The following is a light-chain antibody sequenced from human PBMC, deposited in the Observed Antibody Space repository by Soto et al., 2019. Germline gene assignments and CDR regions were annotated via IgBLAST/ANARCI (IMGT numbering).Light chain of an antibody. CDR3: QKDNTAPLT. CDR1: QDISNY. Sequence: DIQMTQSPSSLSASIGDRVTITCRASQDISNYLAWYQQKSGKVPELLIYAASTLQSGVPSRFTGSGSGTDFALTISSLQPEDVATYFCQKDNTAPLTFGGGTKVEI. J-gene: IGKJ4*01. V-gene: IGKV1-27*01. CDR2: AAS.